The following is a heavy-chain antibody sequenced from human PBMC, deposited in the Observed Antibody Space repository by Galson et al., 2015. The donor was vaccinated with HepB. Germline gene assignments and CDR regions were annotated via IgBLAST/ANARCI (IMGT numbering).Heavy chain of an antibody. CDR2: TYYRTEWHN. CDR1: GDSVSSNSAA. CDR3: TRDLTY. J-gene: IGHJ4*01. V-gene: IGHV6-1*01. Sequence: CAISGDSVSSNSAAWNWIRQSPSRGLEWLGRTYYRTEWHNDYAESVKSRIAINPDTSKNQFSLHLNSVTPEDSAVSYCTRDLTYWVQGTLVTVSS.